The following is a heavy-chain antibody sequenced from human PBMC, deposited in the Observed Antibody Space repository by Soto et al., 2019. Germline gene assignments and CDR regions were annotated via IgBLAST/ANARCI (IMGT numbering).Heavy chain of an antibody. CDR1: GYTFTSYG. D-gene: IGHD4-17*01. J-gene: IGHJ6*02. Sequence: QVQLVQSGAEVKKPGASVKVSCKASGYTFTSYGISWVRQAPGQGLEWMGWISAYNGNTNYAQKLQGRGTMTTDTPTSTAYMELRSLRSDDTAVYYCARVRVRDYGDYRYYYGMDVWGQGTTVTVSS. V-gene: IGHV1-18*01. CDR3: ARVRVRDYGDYRYYYGMDV. CDR2: ISAYNGNT.